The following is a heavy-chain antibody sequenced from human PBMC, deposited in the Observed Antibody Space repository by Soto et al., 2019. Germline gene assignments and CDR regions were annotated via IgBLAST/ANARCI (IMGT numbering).Heavy chain of an antibody. J-gene: IGHJ6*02. CDR2: INAGNGNT. V-gene: IGHV1-3*01. Sequence: ASVKVSCKASGYTFTGYYMHWVRQAPGQRLEWMGWINAGNGNTKYSQKFQGRVTITRDTSASTAYMELSSLRSEDTAVYYCARGIAVAGRGYYYYGMDVWGQGTTVTVSS. CDR1: GYTFTGYY. D-gene: IGHD6-19*01. CDR3: ARGIAVAGRGYYYYGMDV.